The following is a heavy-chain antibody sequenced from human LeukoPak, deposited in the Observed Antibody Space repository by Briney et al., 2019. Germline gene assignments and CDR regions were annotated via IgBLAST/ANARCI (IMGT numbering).Heavy chain of an antibody. CDR2: IYSGGST. V-gene: IGHV3-53*01. D-gene: IGHD6-13*01. CDR3: ARDHGRGSSWYVGSSFDY. J-gene: IGHJ4*02. CDR1: GFTVSSNY. Sequence: GGSLRLSCAASGFTVSSNYMSWVRQAPGKGLEWVSVIYSGGSTYYADSVKGRFTISRDNAKNSLYLQMNSLRAEDTAVYYCARDHGRGSSWYVGSSFDYWGQGTLVTVSS.